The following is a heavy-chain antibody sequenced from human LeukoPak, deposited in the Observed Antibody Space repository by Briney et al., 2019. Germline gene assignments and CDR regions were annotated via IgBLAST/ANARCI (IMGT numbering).Heavy chain of an antibody. CDR3: AREGGGDSPLSESRPFDI. CDR1: GDIFNNYA. D-gene: IGHD2-21*01. V-gene: IGHV1-69*05. J-gene: IGHJ3*02. Sequence: SVKVSCKASGDIFNNYAFTWVRQAPGLGLEWMGGIVSVFGSATYAQKFQGRVTITTDESTSTLYMDLSSLTSEDTAVYYCAREGGGDSPLSESRPFDIWGQGTMVTVSS. CDR2: IVSVFGSA.